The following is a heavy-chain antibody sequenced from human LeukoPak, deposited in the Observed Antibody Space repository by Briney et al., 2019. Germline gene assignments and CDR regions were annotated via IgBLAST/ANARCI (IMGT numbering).Heavy chain of an antibody. V-gene: IGHV3-7*01. CDR1: GFTFDDYG. D-gene: IGHD2-2*01. J-gene: IGHJ4*02. CDR2: IKQDGSEK. CDR3: ARGPGGFCSVTSCYSDY. Sequence: GGSPRLSCAASGFTFDDYGMSWVRQAPGKGLEWVANIKQDGSEKYYVDSVKGRFTISRDNAKDSLYVQMNSLRAEDTAVYYCARGPGGFCSVTSCYSDYWGQGALVTVSS.